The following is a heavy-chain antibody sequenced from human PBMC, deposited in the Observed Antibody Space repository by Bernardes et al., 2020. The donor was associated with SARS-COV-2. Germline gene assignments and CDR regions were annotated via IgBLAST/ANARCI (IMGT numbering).Heavy chain of an antibody. D-gene: IGHD5-18*01. Sequence: APVEVGCKASGYTFTSYEINWVRQVTGQGLEWMAWMNTNTGHTGYAQKFQGRVTLTRNTSISTAYMELSSLRSEDTAVYFCARGSDTAIGNFDYWGQGTLVTFSS. J-gene: IGHJ4*02. CDR2: MNTNTGHT. CDR3: ARGSDTAIGNFDY. CDR1: GYTFTSYE. V-gene: IGHV1-8*01.